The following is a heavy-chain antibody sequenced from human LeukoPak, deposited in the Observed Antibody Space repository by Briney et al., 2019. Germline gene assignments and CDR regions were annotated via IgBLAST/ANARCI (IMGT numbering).Heavy chain of an antibody. CDR2: IYYSGST. CDR3: ARQRSSSSRFFDY. D-gene: IGHD6-6*01. J-gene: IGHJ4*02. CDR1: GGSISSGGYS. V-gene: IGHV4-30-2*03. Sequence: SQTLSLTCAVSGGSISSGGYSWSWIRQPPGKGLEWIGSIYYSGSTYYNPSLKSRVTISVDTSKNQFSLKLSSVTAADTAVYYCARQRSSSSRFFDYWGQGTLVTVSS.